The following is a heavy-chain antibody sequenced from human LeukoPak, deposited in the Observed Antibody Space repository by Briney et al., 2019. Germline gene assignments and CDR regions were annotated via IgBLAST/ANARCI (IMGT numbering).Heavy chain of an antibody. CDR1: GGTFSSYA. V-gene: IGHV1-69*13. CDR2: IIPIFGTA. Sequence: WASVKVSCKASGGTFSSYAISWVRQAPGQGLEWMGGIIPIFGTANYAQKFQGRVTITADESTSTAYMELSSLRSEDTAVYYCARDPSNDILSNWSDPWGQGTLVTVSS. CDR3: ARDPSNDILSNWSDP. D-gene: IGHD3-9*01. J-gene: IGHJ5*02.